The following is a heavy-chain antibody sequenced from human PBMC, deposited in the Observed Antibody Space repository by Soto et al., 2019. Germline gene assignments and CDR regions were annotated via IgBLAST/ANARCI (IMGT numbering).Heavy chain of an antibody. CDR2: TFYRSNWNY. CDR1: GDSVSSNVAA. J-gene: IGHJ4*02. Sequence: PSQTLSLTCVISGDSVSSNVAAWTWIRQSPSRGLEWLGRTFYRSNWNYNYAVSVTGRMTINPDTSRNQFSLQLNSVTPEDTAVYYCARGSRYCRGHDSWGQVTLVTVSS. V-gene: IGHV6-1*01. CDR3: ARGSRYCRGHDS. D-gene: IGHD1-26*01.